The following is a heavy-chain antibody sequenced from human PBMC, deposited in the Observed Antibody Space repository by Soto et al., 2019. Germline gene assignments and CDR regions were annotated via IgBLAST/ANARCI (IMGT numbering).Heavy chain of an antibody. Sequence: PGGSLRLSCAASGFTFSSYSMNWVRQAPGKGLEWVSSISSSSSYIYYADSVKGRFTISRDNAKNSLYLQVNSLRAEDTAVYYCVRVSAYYYDSSGYYTGDYWGQGTLVTVSS. J-gene: IGHJ4*02. CDR2: ISSSSSYI. CDR3: VRVSAYYYDSSGYYTGDY. V-gene: IGHV3-21*01. CDR1: GFTFSSYS. D-gene: IGHD3-22*01.